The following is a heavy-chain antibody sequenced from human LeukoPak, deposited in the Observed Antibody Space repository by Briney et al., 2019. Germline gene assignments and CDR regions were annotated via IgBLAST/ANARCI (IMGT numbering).Heavy chain of an antibody. CDR1: GFTFSSYW. CDR3: ATEAPIFNY. Sequence: GGSLRLSCAASGFTFSSYWMHWVRQAPGKGLEWVSTISTYGASTYYADSVKGRLTISRDDSKNTLYLQMNSLRAEDAALYYCATEAPIFNYWGQGTLVTVSS. J-gene: IGHJ4*02. V-gene: IGHV3-23*01. CDR2: ISTYGAST.